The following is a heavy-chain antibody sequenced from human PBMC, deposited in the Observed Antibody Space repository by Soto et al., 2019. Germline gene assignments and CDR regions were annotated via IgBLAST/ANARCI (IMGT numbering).Heavy chain of an antibody. CDR3: ARGLRFGGLRYYYYYYMDV. J-gene: IGHJ6*03. D-gene: IGHD3-10*01. CDR2: ISSSSSTI. CDR1: GFTVSSYS. V-gene: IGHV3-48*01. Sequence: GGSLRLSCAASGFTVSSYSMNWVRQAPGKGLEWVSYISSSSSTIYYADSVKGRFTISRDNAKNSLYLQMNSLRAEDTAVYYCARGLRFGGLRYYYYYYMDVWGKGTTVTVSS.